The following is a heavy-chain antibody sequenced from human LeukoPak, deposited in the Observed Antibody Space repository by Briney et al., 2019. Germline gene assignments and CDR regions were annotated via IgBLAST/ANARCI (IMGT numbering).Heavy chain of an antibody. J-gene: IGHJ5*02. CDR3: ARDIDAGTSRFDP. CDR2: IIPILGIA. CDR1: GGTFSSYA. V-gene: IGHV1-69*04. D-gene: IGHD2-2*01. Sequence: SVTVSCKASGGTFSSYAISWVRQAPGQGLEWMGRIIPILGIANYAQKFQGRVTITADKSTSTAYMELSSLRSEDTAVYYCARDIDAGTSRFDPWGQGTLVTVSS.